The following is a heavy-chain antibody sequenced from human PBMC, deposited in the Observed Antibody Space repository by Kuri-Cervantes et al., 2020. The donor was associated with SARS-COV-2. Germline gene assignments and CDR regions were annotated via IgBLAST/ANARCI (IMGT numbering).Heavy chain of an antibody. CDR2: INPNSGGT. V-gene: IGHV1-2*02. CDR1: GYTFTGYY. CDR3: ARGREYCSSTSCYVGYYYYGMDV. J-gene: IGHJ6*02. Sequence: ASVKVSCKASGYTFTGYYMHWVRQAPGQGLEWMGWINPNSGGTNYAQKFQGRVTMTRNTSISTAYMELSSLRSDDTAVYYCARGREYCSSTSCYVGYYYYGMDVWGQGTTVTVSS. D-gene: IGHD2-2*01.